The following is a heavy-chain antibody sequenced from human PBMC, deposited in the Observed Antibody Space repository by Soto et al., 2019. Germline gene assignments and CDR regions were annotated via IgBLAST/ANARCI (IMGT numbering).Heavy chain of an antibody. V-gene: IGHV4-4*02. Sequence: LSLTCTPSGGSVRAPDWWNWVRQSPDKGLEWIAEVHISGHSNYNPSLRSRVSVSIDSSKNQFYLNLNSVTAADTAIYYCARVRQGCSANNCYFDPWGQGTQVTVSS. CDR1: GGSVRAPDW. J-gene: IGHJ5*01. CDR2: VHISGHS. D-gene: IGHD1-1*01. CDR3: ARVRQGCSANNCYFDP.